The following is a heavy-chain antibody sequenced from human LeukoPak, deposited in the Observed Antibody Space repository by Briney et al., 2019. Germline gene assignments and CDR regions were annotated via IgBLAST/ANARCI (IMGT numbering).Heavy chain of an antibody. V-gene: IGHV3-11*01. CDR3: ARLRATTVTTGYFDY. D-gene: IGHD4-11*01. Sequence: PGGSLRLSCAASGFTFSDYYMSWIRQAPGKGLEWVSYISSSGSTIYYADSVKGRFTISRDNAKNSLYLRMNSLRAEDTAVYYCARLRATTVTTGYFDYWGQGTLVTVSS. CDR1: GFTFSDYY. CDR2: ISSSGSTI. J-gene: IGHJ4*02.